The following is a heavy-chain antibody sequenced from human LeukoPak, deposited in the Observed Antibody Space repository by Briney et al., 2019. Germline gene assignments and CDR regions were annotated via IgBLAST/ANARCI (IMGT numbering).Heavy chain of an antibody. V-gene: IGHV1-18*01. J-gene: IGHJ3*02. CDR3: ARESLGPDYYDSKKTVGDAFDI. Sequence: ASVKVSCKASGYTFTSYGIRWVRQAPGQGLEWMGWISAYNGNTNYAQKLQGRVTMTTDTSTSTAYMELRSRRSDDTAVYYCARESLGPDYYDSKKTVGDAFDIWGQGTMVTVSS. CDR2: ISAYNGNT. D-gene: IGHD3-22*01. CDR1: GYTFTSYG.